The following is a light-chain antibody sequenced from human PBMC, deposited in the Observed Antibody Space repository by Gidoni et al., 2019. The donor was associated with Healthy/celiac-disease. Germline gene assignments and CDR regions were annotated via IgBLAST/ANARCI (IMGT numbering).Light chain of an antibody. Sequence: QSALTQPASVSGSPGQSITISCTGTSSDVGGYNYVSWYQQHPGKAPKLMIYEVSNRPSGVSNRFSGSKSGNTASLTISGLQAEDEADYYCSSYTSSSTPSYVCGTGTKVTVL. CDR3: SSYTSSSTPSYV. V-gene: IGLV2-14*01. J-gene: IGLJ1*01. CDR2: EVS. CDR1: SSDVGGYNY.